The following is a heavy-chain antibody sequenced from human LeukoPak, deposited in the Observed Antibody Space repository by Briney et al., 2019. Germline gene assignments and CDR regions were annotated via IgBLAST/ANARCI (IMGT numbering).Heavy chain of an antibody. D-gene: IGHD3-3*01. CDR3: ARSGGLRFLEWLED. Sequence: SETLSLTCTVSGGSISSYYWSWIRQPPGKGLEWIGYIYYSGSTNYNPSLKSRVTISVDTSKNQFSLKLSSVTAADTAVYYCARSGGLRFLEWLEDWGQGTLVTVSS. J-gene: IGHJ4*02. V-gene: IGHV4-59*01. CDR2: IYYSGST. CDR1: GGSISSYY.